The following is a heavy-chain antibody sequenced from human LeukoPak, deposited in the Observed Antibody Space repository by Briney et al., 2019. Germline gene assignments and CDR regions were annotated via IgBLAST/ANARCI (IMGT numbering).Heavy chain of an antibody. CDR2: INPNSGGT. J-gene: IGHJ6*02. CDR1: GYTFTGYY. V-gene: IGHV1-2*02. CDR3: ARPTTKVRGMDV. Sequence: EASVKVSCKASGYTFTGYYMHWVRQAPGQGLEWMGWINPNSGGTNYAQKFQGRVTMTRDTSISTAYMELSRLGSDDTAVYYCARPTTKVRGMDVWGQGTTVTVSS. D-gene: IGHD4/OR15-4a*01.